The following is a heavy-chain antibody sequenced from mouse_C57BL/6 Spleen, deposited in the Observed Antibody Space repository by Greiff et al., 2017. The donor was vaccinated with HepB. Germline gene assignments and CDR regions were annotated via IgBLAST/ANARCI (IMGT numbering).Heavy chain of an antibody. V-gene: IGHV5-9-1*02. D-gene: IGHD1-1*01. CDR3: TRDYYGSSWFAY. J-gene: IGHJ3*01. CDR2: ISSGGDYI. Sequence: EVQRVESGEGLVKPGGSLKLSCAASGFTFSSYSMSWVRQTPEKRLEWVAYISSGGDYIYYADTVKGRFTISRANARNTLYLQMSSVKSEDTAMYYCTRDYYGSSWFAYWGQGTLVTVSA. CDR1: GFTFSSYS.